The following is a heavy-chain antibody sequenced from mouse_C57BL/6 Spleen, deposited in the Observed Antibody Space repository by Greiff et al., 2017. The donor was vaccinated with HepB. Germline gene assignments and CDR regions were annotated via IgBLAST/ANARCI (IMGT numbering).Heavy chain of an antibody. J-gene: IGHJ4*01. CDR2: IDPSDSYT. D-gene: IGHD4-1*01. CDR1: GYTFTSYW. CDR3: ARKLGFFYYAMDY. Sequence: QVQLKQPGAELVMPGASVKLSCKASGYTFTSYWMHWVKQRPGQGLEWIGEIDPSDSYTNYNQKFKGKSTLTVDKSSSTAYMQLSSLTSEDSAVYYCARKLGFFYYAMDYWGQGTSVTVSS. V-gene: IGHV1-69*01.